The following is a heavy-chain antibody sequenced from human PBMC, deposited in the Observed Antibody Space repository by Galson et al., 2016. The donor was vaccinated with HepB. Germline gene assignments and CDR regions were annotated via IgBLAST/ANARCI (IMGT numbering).Heavy chain of an antibody. CDR3: ATTVGH. CDR1: GGSFSNYS. Sequence: SATLSPTCAVYGGSFSNYSCNWVRHPPGKGMEWLGEVTHAPGTTHNPSLNSRVTISLDKATNLFSLALASVTAADPAVNYCATTVGHWGPGALITVSS. D-gene: IGHD1-26*01. V-gene: IGHV4-34*01. J-gene: IGHJ4*02. CDR2: VTHAPGT.